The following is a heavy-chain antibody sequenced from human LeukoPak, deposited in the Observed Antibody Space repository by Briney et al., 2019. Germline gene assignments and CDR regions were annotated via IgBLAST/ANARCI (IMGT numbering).Heavy chain of an antibody. Sequence: GGSLRLSCAASGFTFSSYAMHWVRQAPGKGLEYVSAISSNGGSTYYANSVKGRFTISRDNSKNTLYLQMGSLRAEDMAVYYCARDSSAMVWNYWGQGTLVTVSS. CDR1: GFTFSSYA. D-gene: IGHD5-18*01. J-gene: IGHJ4*02. CDR2: ISSNGGST. V-gene: IGHV3-64*01. CDR3: ARDSSAMVWNY.